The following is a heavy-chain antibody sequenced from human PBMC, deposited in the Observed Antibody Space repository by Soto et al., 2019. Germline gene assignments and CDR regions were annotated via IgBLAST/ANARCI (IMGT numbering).Heavy chain of an antibody. V-gene: IGHV4-34*01. D-gene: IGHD2-8*02. CDR2: INHSGST. CDR1: GGSFSCYY. CDR3: ARDKITGLFDY. J-gene: IGHJ4*02. Sequence: PSETLSLTCAVYGGSFSCYYSTWIRQPPGTGLEWIGEINHSGSTNYNPSLKSRVTISVDTSKNQFSLKLTSVTAAATAVYYCARDKITGLFDYWGQGTLVTV.